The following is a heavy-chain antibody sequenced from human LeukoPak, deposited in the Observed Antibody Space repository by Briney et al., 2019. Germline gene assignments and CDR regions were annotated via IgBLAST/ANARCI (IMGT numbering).Heavy chain of an antibody. D-gene: IGHD3-16*01. CDR1: GYTLTELS. CDR2: FDPEDGET. V-gene: IGHV1-24*01. CDR3: ATEGQDYDYRLIRFQH. Sequence: SSVKVSGKVSGYTLTELSMPWGRQAPGKGLEWMGGFDPEDGETIYAQEFQGRDTMTEETSTDTAYMELSSLRSEDTAVYYCATEGQDYDYRLIRFQHWGQGTLVTVSS. J-gene: IGHJ1*01.